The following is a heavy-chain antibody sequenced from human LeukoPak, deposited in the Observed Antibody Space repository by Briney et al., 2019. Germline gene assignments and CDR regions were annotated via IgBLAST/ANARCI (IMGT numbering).Heavy chain of an antibody. Sequence: SQTLSLTCTVSGGSISSGGYYWSWIRQHPGKGLEWIGYIYYSGSTYYNPSLKSRVTISVDTSKSQFSLKLSSVTAADTAVYYCARQTNYDILSYFDYWGQGTLVTVSS. CDR1: GGSISSGGYY. V-gene: IGHV4-31*03. CDR2: IYYSGST. CDR3: ARQTNYDILSYFDY. J-gene: IGHJ4*02. D-gene: IGHD3-9*01.